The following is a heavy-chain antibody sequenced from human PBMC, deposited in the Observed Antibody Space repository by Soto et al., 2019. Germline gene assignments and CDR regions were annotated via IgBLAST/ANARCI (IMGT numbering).Heavy chain of an antibody. V-gene: IGHV1-18*01. CDR3: ALRLSSPRQTVAASDAFDI. Sequence: XAVKVAIKASGDPFTSYGIIWVRQAPGQGLEWMGWISAYNGNTNYAQKLQGRVTMTTDTSTSTAYMELRSLRSDDTAVYYCALRLSSPRQTVAASDAFDICGQRTMVTVSS. J-gene: IGHJ3*02. CDR1: GDPFTSYG. D-gene: IGHD2-2*01. CDR2: ISAYNGNT.